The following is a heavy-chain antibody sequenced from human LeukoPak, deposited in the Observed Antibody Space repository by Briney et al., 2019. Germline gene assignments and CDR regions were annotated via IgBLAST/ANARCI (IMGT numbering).Heavy chain of an antibody. D-gene: IGHD3-10*01. CDR1: GLTFSSFS. CDR2: ISSNSSCI. Sequence: GGSLRLSCAASGLTFSSFSMNWVRQAPGRGLEWGSSISSNSSCINYAASVKPRFTIARDNAQHSLYLQMNSQRAEDTAVYYCARDLFLQNLWLGESPHYHYYSGMDVWGQETTLTVSS. V-gene: IGHV3-21*01. CDR3: ARDLFLQNLWLGESPHYHYYSGMDV. J-gene: IGHJ6*02.